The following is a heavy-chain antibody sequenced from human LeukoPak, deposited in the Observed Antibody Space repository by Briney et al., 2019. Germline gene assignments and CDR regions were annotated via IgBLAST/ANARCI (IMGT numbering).Heavy chain of an antibody. Sequence: GGSLRLSCAASGFTFSSYWMSWVRQAPGKGLEWVANIKQDGSEKYYVDSVKGRFTISRDNAKNSLYLQMNSLRAEDTAVYYCASQSVKGPYGSGSYRNAFDIWGQGTMVIVSS. CDR3: ASQSVKGPYGSGSYRNAFDI. J-gene: IGHJ3*02. V-gene: IGHV3-7*01. CDR1: GFTFSSYW. D-gene: IGHD3-10*01. CDR2: IKQDGSEK.